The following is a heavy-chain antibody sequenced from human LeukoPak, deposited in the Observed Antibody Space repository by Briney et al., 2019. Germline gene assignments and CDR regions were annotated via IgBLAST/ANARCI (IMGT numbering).Heavy chain of an antibody. J-gene: IGHJ4*02. CDR2: ISSNRDTI. V-gene: IGHV3-48*02. CDR3: ARGPGYGHYFDY. D-gene: IGHD5-12*01. CDR1: GFTLRNYW. Sequence: GSLRLSFTTSGFTLRNYWMTWVRQAPGRGLAWISYISSNRDTIYYAASVKGRFTISRDNARYSLYLQMNSLRDEDTAVYYCARGPGYGHYFDYWGQGALVTVSS.